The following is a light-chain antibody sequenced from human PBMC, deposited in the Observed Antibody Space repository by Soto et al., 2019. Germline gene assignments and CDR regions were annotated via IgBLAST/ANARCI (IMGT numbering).Light chain of an antibody. CDR2: GAS. V-gene: IGKV3D-11*01. Sequence: VLAQSPATLSLSPGERATLSCRDSQDVGTYVAWYQVRRGQAPRLLISGASKRATGIPDRINGGGSGAAFTLTINSLESEDFGVYFCQQGGNWPVTFGQGTRVEIK. CDR1: QDVGTY. CDR3: QQGGNWPVT. J-gene: IGKJ5*01.